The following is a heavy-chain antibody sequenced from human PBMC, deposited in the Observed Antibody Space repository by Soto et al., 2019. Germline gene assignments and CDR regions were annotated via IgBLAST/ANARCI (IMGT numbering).Heavy chain of an antibody. V-gene: IGHV3-21*01. CDR1: GFTFSSYS. D-gene: IGHD1-26*01. CDR3: ARDQRVGATKKTYYFDY. CDR2: ISSSSSYI. Sequence: GGSLRLSCAASGFTFSSYSMNWVRQAPGKGLEWVSSISSSSSYIYYADSVKGRFTISRDNAKNSLYLQMNSLRAEDTAVYYCARDQRVGATKKTYYFDYWGQGTLVTVSS. J-gene: IGHJ4*02.